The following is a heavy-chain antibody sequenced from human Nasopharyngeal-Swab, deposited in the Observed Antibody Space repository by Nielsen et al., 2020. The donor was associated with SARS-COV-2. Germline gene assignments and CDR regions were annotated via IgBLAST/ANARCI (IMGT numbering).Heavy chain of an antibody. V-gene: IGHV6-1*01. J-gene: IGHJ4*02. CDR1: GDSVSSTIAA. Sequence: SQTLSLTCAISGDSVSSTIAAWHWIRQSPSRGLEWLGRTYYRSQWYNDYALSVESRITISPDPSKNQFSLQLNSLTPEDTAVYYCARIAVAVPPVWGQGTLVTVSS. D-gene: IGHD6-19*01. CDR3: ARIAVAVPPV. CDR2: TYYRSQWYN.